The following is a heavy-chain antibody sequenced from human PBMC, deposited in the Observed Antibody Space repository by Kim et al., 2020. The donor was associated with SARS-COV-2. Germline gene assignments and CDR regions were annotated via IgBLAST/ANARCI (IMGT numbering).Heavy chain of an antibody. J-gene: IGHJ4*02. CDR3: AREAHLAPYGDYASDY. Sequence: SETLSLTCTVSGGSISSGGYYWSWIRQHPGKGLEWIGYIYYSGSTYYNPSLKSRVTISVDTSKNQFSLKLSSVTAADTAVYYCAREAHLAPYGDYASDYWGQGTLVTVSS. CDR2: IYYSGST. V-gene: IGHV4-31*03. CDR1: GGSISSGGYY. D-gene: IGHD4-17*01.